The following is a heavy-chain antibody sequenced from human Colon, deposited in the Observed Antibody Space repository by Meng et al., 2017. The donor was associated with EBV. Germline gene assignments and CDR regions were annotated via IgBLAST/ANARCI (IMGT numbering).Heavy chain of an antibody. CDR3: TTDEGGSRF. D-gene: IGHD1-26*01. J-gene: IGHJ4*02. CDR2: IRSQIDGRTT. Sequence: EVQLVDSWGGLGKPGESLRLSCTASGFTFTNAWMNWVRQAPGKGLEWVGRIRSQIDGRTTDYTAPVKGRFTISRDDSKTTLYLQMNRLKIEDSAVYYCTTDEGGSRFWGQGTLVTVSS. V-gene: IGHV3-15*01. CDR1: GFTFTNAW.